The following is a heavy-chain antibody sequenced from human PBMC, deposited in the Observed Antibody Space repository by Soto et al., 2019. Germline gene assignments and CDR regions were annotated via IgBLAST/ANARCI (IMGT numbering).Heavy chain of an antibody. D-gene: IGHD3-22*01. V-gene: IGHV3-15*07. CDR1: GFTFSNAW. J-gene: IGHJ4*02. Sequence: GGSLRLSCAASGFTFSNAWMNWVRQAPGKGLEWVGRIKSKTDGGTTDYVAPVKGRFTISRDDSKNTLYLQMNSLKTEDTAVYYCTTDPVTMIVVVPSSGWGQGTLVTVSS. CDR2: IKSKTDGGTT. CDR3: TTDPVTMIVVVPSSG.